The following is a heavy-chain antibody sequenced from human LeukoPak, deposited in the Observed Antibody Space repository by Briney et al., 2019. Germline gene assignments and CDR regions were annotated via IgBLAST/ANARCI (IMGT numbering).Heavy chain of an antibody. CDR2: INSDGTST. J-gene: IGHJ4*02. D-gene: IGHD2-2*01. V-gene: IGHV3-74*01. CDR1: GFTFSGYW. CDR3: ARDLSGCSSTSCFGTFGY. Sequence: GGSLRLSCAASGFTFSGYWMHWVRQAPGKGLVWVSRINSDGTSTSYADSVKGRFTISRDDAKNTLYLQMNSLRAGDTAVYYCARDLSGCSSTSCFGTFGYWGQGTLVTVSS.